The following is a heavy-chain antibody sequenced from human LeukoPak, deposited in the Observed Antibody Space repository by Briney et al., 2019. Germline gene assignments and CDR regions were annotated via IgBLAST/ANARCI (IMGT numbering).Heavy chain of an antibody. CDR2: ISSSGSTI. D-gene: IGHD3-10*01. Sequence: PGGSLRLSCAASGFTFSTYEMNWVRQAPGKGLEWVSYISSSGSTIYYGDSVKGRFTISRDNAKNSLYLQMNSLRAEDTALYYCAREWGWFGEFLAPAAFDIWGQGTMVTVSS. V-gene: IGHV3-48*03. CDR3: AREWGWFGEFLAPAAFDI. CDR1: GFTFSTYE. J-gene: IGHJ3*02.